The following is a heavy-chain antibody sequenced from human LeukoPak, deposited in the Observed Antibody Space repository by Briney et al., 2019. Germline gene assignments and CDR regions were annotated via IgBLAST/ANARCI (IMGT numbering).Heavy chain of an antibody. CDR2: ISGSGGST. CDR1: GFTFSSYA. CDR3: AKDRRGITAPGTLDY. D-gene: IGHD6-13*01. Sequence: PGGSLRLSCAASGFTFSSYAMSWVRQAPGKGLEWVSAISGSGGSTYYADSVKGRFTISRDNSKNTLYLQMNSLRAEDTAVYYCAKDRRGITAPGTLDYWGQGTLVTVSS. J-gene: IGHJ4*02. V-gene: IGHV3-23*01.